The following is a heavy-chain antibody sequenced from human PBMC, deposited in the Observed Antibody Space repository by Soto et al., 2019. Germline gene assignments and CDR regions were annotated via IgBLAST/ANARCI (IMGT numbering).Heavy chain of an antibody. CDR2: ISGYNAKT. D-gene: IGHD1-26*01. V-gene: IGHV1-18*04. Sequence: QVQLVQSGAEVKQPGASVNVSCKTSGYLFNSYGLSWVRQAPGQGLEWMGWISGYNAKTTYEKKFQGRGIMTIDTSTSTAYMELRSLRFDDTAVYYCARDETYSSYFFDYWGQGTLVSVSS. CDR3: ARDETYSSYFFDY. CDR1: GYLFNSYG. J-gene: IGHJ4*02.